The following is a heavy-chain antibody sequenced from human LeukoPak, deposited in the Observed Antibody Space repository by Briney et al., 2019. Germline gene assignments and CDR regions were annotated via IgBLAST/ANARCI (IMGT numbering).Heavy chain of an antibody. D-gene: IGHD1-1*01. J-gene: IGHJ4*02. Sequence: GTSLRLSCAASGFTFNNYAMSWVRQAPGKGLEWLSVIRGSGDNTYYADSVKGRFTISRDNSKSTLYLQMTSLRAEDTAVYYCAKDLHNWNSVGVHWGQGTLVTVSS. CDR2: IRGSGDNT. V-gene: IGHV3-23*01. CDR1: GFTFNNYA. CDR3: AKDLHNWNSVGVH.